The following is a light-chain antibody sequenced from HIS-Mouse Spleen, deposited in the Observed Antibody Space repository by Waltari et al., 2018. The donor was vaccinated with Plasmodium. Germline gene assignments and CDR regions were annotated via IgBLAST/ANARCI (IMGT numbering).Light chain of an antibody. CDR1: QSVSSY. V-gene: IGKV3-11*01. J-gene: IGKJ4*01. Sequence: EIVLTQSPATLSLSPGERATLPCRARQSVSSYLAWYQQKPGQAPRPLIYDASNRATGIPARFSGSGSGTDFTLTISSLEPEDFAVYYCQQRSNWPRVLTFGGGTKVEIK. CDR3: QQRSNWPRVLT. CDR2: DAS.